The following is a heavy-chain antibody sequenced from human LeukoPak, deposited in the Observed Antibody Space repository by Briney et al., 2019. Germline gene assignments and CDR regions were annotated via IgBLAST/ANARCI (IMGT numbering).Heavy chain of an antibody. D-gene: IGHD3-22*01. CDR1: GYTFTSYY. Sequence: ASVKVSCKASGYTFTSYYMHWVRQAPGQGLEWMGIINPSGGSTSYAQKFQGRVTMTRDTSTSTVYMELSSLRSEDTAVYYCARESTMIVVAGYHYGMDVWGQGTTVTVSS. V-gene: IGHV1-46*01. CDR3: ARESTMIVVAGYHYGMDV. J-gene: IGHJ6*02. CDR2: INPSGGST.